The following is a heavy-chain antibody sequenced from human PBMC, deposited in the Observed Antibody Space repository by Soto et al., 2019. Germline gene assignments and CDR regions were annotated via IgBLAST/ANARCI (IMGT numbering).Heavy chain of an antibody. CDR1: GDSVSSNNAA. D-gene: IGHD6-6*01. J-gene: IGHJ5*02. V-gene: IGHV6-1*01. Sequence: SQTLSLTCAISGDSVSSNNAAWNWIRQSPSRGLEWLGRTYYRSKWYNEYALYVKSRITINPDTSKNQFSLQLNSVTPEDTAVYYCARALEYSSSGWFDPWGQGTLVTVSS. CDR2: TYYRSKWYN. CDR3: ARALEYSSSGWFDP.